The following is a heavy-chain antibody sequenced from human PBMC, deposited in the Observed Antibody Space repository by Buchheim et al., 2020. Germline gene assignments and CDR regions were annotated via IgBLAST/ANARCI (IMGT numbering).Heavy chain of an antibody. D-gene: IGHD2-2*01. J-gene: IGHJ4*02. Sequence: QVQLVESGGGVVQPGRSLRLSCAASGFTFSSYGMHWVRQAPGKGLEWVAVIWNDGSNKYYADSVKGRFTISRDNSKNTLYLQMNSLRAEDTAVYYCARDGDIVVVPAARFDYWGQGTL. CDR2: IWNDGSNK. V-gene: IGHV3-33*01. CDR3: ARDGDIVVVPAARFDY. CDR1: GFTFSSYG.